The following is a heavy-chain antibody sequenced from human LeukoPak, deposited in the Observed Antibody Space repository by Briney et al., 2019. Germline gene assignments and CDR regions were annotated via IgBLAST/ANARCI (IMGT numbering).Heavy chain of an antibody. CDR1: GFTFSSYA. Sequence: PGGSLSLSCAASGFTFSSYAMSWVRQAPGKGLEWVSAVSPDGGTTYYADSVKGRFTISRDNSKNTLYLQMNSLRAEDTAVYYCAKRSPSGIVFFDYWGQGTLVTVSS. D-gene: IGHD1-14*01. CDR3: AKRSPSGIVFFDY. V-gene: IGHV3-23*01. CDR2: VSPDGGTT. J-gene: IGHJ4*02.